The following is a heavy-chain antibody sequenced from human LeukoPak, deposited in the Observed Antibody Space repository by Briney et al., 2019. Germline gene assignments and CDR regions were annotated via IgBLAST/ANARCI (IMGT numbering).Heavy chain of an antibody. D-gene: IGHD4-11*01. CDR1: GDSMNNYY. J-gene: IGHJ4*02. V-gene: IGHV4-4*07. Sequence: SETLSLTCTVSGDSMNNYYWTWMRQPAGKGLEWIGRIYISGNTMYNPSLQSRVTMSLDTSKNHFSLKLRSVTAADTAVYFCARGGVLQTYFDYWGQGTLVSVSS. CDR2: IYISGNT. CDR3: ARGGVLQTYFDY.